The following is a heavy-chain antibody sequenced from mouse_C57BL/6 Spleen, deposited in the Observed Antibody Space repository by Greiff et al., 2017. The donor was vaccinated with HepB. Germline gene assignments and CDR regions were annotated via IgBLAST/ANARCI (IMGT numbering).Heavy chain of an antibody. CDR3: ARNMRKYSNYLDY. CDR2: INPNNGGT. V-gene: IGHV1-18*01. J-gene: IGHJ2*01. D-gene: IGHD2-5*01. Sequence: EVKLVESGPELVKPGASVKIPCKASGYTFTDYNMDWVKQSHGKSLEWIGDINPNNGGTIYNQKFKGKATLTVDKSSSTAYMELRSLTSEDTAVYYCARNMRKYSNYLDYWGQGTTLTVSS. CDR1: GYTFTDYN.